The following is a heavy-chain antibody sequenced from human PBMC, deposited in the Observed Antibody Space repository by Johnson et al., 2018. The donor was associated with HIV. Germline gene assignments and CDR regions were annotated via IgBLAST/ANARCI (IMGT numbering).Heavy chain of an antibody. CDR2: IKQDGSEK. V-gene: IGHV3-7*02. D-gene: IGHD5-18*01. CDR1: GFTFSSYW. J-gene: IGHJ3*02. CDR3: ARGYSYGAFDI. Sequence: VQLVESGGGVVQPGRSLRLSCAASGFTFSSYWMSWVRQAPGKGLEWVANIKQDGSEKYYVDSVKGRFTISRDNAKNTLYLQMNSLRADDTAVYYCARGYSYGAFDIWGQGTRVTVSS.